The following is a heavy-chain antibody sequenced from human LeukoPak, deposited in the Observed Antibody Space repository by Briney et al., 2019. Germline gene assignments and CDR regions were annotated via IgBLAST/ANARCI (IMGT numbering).Heavy chain of an antibody. Sequence: ASVKVSCKASGYIFTGYTIHWVRQAPGQRLEWMGWINGGSDNTKNSQKFQGRVTITRGTSASTAYMELSSLRPEDTAVYYCARVVKARIPAFDYWGQGTLVTVSS. CDR2: INGGSDNT. V-gene: IGHV1-3*01. CDR1: GYIFTGYT. D-gene: IGHD4-23*01. CDR3: ARVVKARIPAFDY. J-gene: IGHJ4*02.